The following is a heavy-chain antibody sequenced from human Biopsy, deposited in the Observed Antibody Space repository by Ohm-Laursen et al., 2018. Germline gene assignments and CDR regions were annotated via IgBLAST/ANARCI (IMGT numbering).Heavy chain of an antibody. V-gene: IGHV4-61*01. D-gene: IGHD6-19*01. CDR3: ARGMRSSGWPYFDF. CDR1: GDSVSSGSSY. J-gene: IGHJ4*02. Sequence: SDTLSLTCTVSGDSVSSGSSYWTWIRQPPGQGLEYIGYIYDRGSTANYNPSLESRVTMSVDMPKNQFSLKLSSVTAADTAIYYCARGMRSSGWPYFDFWGQGTLVTVSS. CDR2: IYDRGSTA.